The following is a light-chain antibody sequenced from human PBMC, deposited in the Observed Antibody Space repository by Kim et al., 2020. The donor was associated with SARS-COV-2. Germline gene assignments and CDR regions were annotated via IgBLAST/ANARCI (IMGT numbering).Light chain of an antibody. CDR3: QQSNKTPYT. CDR1: RSIGNH. Sequence: DIQMTQSPSSLSASVGDRVTITCRASRSIGNHLNWYQQRPGKAPNLLIYAASNLQTGVSSRFSGSESGTDFTLSIRNLQPEDSATYYCQQSNKTPYTFGQETKIEIK. J-gene: IGKJ2*01. CDR2: AAS. V-gene: IGKV1-39*01.